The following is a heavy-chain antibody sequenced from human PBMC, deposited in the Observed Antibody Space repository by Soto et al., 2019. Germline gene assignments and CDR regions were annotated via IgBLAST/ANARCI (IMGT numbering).Heavy chain of an antibody. CDR3: ARHNEKYSGYVRYYYYMDV. D-gene: IGHD5-12*01. J-gene: IGHJ6*03. CDR1: GYSFTSYW. CDR2: IYPGDSDT. V-gene: IGHV5-51*01. Sequence: GESLKISCKGSGYSFTSYWIGWVRQMPGKGLEWMGIIYPGDSDTRYSPSFQGQVTISADKSISTAYLQWSSLKASDTAMYYCARHNEKYSGYVRYYYYMDVWGKGTTVTVSS.